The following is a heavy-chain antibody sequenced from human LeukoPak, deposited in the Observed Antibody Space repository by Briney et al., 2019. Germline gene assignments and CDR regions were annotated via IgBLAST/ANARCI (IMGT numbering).Heavy chain of an antibody. D-gene: IGHD2-21*02. Sequence: GGSLRLSCAASGFTFSSYWMSWVRQAPGKGLEWVANIKQDGSEKYYVDSVKGRFTISRDNAKNSLYLQMNSLRAEDTAVYYCARDPPVYCGGDCYSRVSWGRGTLVTVSS. CDR1: GFTFSSYW. CDR2: IKQDGSEK. J-gene: IGHJ5*02. CDR3: ARDPPVYCGGDCYSRVS. V-gene: IGHV3-7*01.